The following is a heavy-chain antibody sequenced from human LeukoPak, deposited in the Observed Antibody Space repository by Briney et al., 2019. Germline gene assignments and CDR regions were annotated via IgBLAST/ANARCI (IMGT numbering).Heavy chain of an antibody. CDR1: VGSISSYY. Sequence: SETLSLTCTVSVGSISSYYWSWIRQPPGKGLEWIGYIYYSGSTNYNPSLKSRVTISIDTSKSQFSLKLSSVTAADTAMYYCASHYGSGFDYWGQGTLVTVSS. CDR3: ASHYGSGFDY. D-gene: IGHD3-10*01. CDR2: IYYSGST. J-gene: IGHJ4*02. V-gene: IGHV4-59*01.